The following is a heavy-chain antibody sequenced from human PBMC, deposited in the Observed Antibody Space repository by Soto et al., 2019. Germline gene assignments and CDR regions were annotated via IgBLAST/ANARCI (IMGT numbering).Heavy chain of an antibody. J-gene: IGHJ4*02. CDR3: AMTTVPHPDYFAF. Sequence: SEALSVPSTTSAASMTPSSYFWGFVRQPRGLGLEWIGTTYYNRSTYYSTSLKSRVAISVDTSKNLFSLSLRSVTAADTAIYYCAMTTVPHPDYFAFSGQRPLVP. CDR2: TYYNRST. V-gene: IGHV4-39*01. D-gene: IGHD1-1*01. CDR1: AASMTPSSYF.